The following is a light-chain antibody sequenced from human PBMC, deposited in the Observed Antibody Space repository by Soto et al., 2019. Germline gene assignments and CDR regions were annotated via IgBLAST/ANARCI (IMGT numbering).Light chain of an antibody. Sequence: QSALTQPASVSGSPGQSITISCTGTSSDIGAYDYVSWYQHHPGEAPKLLIYEVNNRPAGVSNRFSGSKSGNTASLTISGLQAEDEADYYCSSDKSKRYIVVFGGGTKLTVL. V-gene: IGLV2-14*01. J-gene: IGLJ2*01. CDR2: EVN. CDR1: SSDIGAYDY. CDR3: SSDKSKRYIVV.